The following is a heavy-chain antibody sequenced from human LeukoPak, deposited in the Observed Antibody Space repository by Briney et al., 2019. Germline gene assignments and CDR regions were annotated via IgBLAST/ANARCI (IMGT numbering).Heavy chain of an antibody. CDR1: GFTVSSNY. CDR3: ARAVGGATLDY. D-gene: IGHD1-26*01. J-gene: IGHJ4*02. V-gene: IGHV3-53*01. CDR2: IYSGGST. Sequence: GGSLRLSCAASGFTVSSNYMSWVRQAPGKGLEWVSVIYSGGSTYYADSVKGRFTISRDNPKNTLYLQMNSLRAEDTAVYYCARAVGGATLDYWGQGTLVTVSS.